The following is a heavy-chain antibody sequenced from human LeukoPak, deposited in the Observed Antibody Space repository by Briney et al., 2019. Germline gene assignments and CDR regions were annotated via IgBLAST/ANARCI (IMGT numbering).Heavy chain of an antibody. J-gene: IGHJ4*02. D-gene: IGHD5-18*01. Sequence: PSEALSLTCSVSGDSIISYYWNWLRQSPGKGLEWIGNIHHFGRTEYNSSLRSRVTMFLDSSKNRFSLKLTSVTPTDTAVYYCARGLWTQPGLVPFNYWGQGILVTVSS. CDR3: ARGLWTQPGLVPFNY. CDR1: GDSIISYY. V-gene: IGHV4-59*01. CDR2: IHHFGRT.